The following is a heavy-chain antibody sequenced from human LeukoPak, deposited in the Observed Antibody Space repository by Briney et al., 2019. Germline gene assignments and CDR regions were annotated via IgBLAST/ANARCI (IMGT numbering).Heavy chain of an antibody. V-gene: IGHV1-2*02. CDR3: ARVPALVGATSETFDY. J-gene: IGHJ4*02. CDR1: GYTFTGYY. Sequence: ASVKVSCKASGYTFTGYYMHWVRQAPGQGLEWMGWINPNSGGTNYAQKFQGRVTMTRDTSISTAYMELSRLRSDDTAVYYCARVPALVGATSETFDYWGQGTLVTVSS. D-gene: IGHD1-26*01. CDR2: INPNSGGT.